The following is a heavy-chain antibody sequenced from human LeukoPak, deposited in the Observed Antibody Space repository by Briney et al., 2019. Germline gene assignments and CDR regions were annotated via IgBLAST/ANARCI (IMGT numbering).Heavy chain of an antibody. CDR2: MNPNSGNT. D-gene: IGHD4-17*01. Sequence: ASVKVSCKASGGTFSSHAISWVRQAPGQGLEWMGWMNPNSGNTGYAQKFQGRVTMTRNTSISTAYMELSSLRSEDTAVYYCARVDDYGDYVNAFDIWGQGTMVTVSS. CDR1: GGTFSSHA. CDR3: ARVDDYGDYVNAFDI. J-gene: IGHJ3*02. V-gene: IGHV1-8*02.